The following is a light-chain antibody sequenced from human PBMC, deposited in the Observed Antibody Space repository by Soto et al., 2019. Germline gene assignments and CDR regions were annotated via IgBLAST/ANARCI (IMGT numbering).Light chain of an antibody. Sequence: EIALTQSPANLSLSPGERATLSCRASQTISNSLAWYQEKPGQAPRLLIYDSSNRATGIPPRFSGSGSGTDFTLTISSLEPEDFAVYYCQQRNSWPPPTFGGGTRVEI. CDR1: QTISNS. CDR3: QQRNSWPPPT. J-gene: IGKJ4*01. CDR2: DSS. V-gene: IGKV3-11*01.